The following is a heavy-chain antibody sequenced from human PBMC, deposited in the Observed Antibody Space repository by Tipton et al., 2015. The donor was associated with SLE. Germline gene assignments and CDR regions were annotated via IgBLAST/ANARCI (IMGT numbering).Heavy chain of an antibody. V-gene: IGHV3-23*01. CDR2: ISGSGGST. CDR1: GFTFSSYA. CDR3: ARIPRISRPYYMDV. J-gene: IGHJ6*03. D-gene: IGHD2/OR15-2a*01. Sequence: SLRLSCAASGFTFSSYAMSWVRQAPGKGLEWVSAISGSGGSTYYADSVKGRFTISRDNAENSLYLQMNSLRAEDTAVYYCARIPRISRPYYMDVWGKGTTVTVSS.